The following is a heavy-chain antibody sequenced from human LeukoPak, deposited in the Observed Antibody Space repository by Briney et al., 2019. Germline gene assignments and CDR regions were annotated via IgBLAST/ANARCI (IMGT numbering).Heavy chain of an antibody. J-gene: IGHJ6*02. CDR2: ISYDGSNN. Sequence: GRSLRLSCAASGFTFSSYAMHWVRQAPAQGLERVAVISYDGSNNYYADSAKGRFTISRDNSKNTLYLQMNSLRAEDTAVYYCARAQSSGWPTALYYYYYYGMDVWGQGTTVTVSS. CDR3: ARAQSSGWPTALYYYYYYGMDV. D-gene: IGHD6-19*01. CDR1: GFTFSSYA. V-gene: IGHV3-30*04.